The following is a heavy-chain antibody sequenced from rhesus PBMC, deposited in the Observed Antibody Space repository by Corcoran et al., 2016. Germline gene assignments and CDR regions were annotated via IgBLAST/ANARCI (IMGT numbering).Heavy chain of an antibody. CDR3: AKSLVILTVTELDY. CDR2: ISWDGGRT. CDR1: GFIFDDYA. J-gene: IGHJ4*01. V-gene: IGHV3-201*01. Sequence: EVQLVESGGGVVQPGGSLRLSCAASGFIFDDYALHWVRQAPGKGLEWVSDISWDGGRTGYADSVKGRFTISRDNAKNSLYLQMDRLRAEDTALYYCAKSLVILTVTELDYWGQGVLVTVSS. D-gene: IGHD2-27*01.